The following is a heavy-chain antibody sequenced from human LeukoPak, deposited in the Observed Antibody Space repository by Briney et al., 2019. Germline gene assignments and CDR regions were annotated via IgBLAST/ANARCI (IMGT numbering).Heavy chain of an antibody. CDR2: IYSGGGT. V-gene: IGHV3-53*01. D-gene: IGHD3-10*01. CDR1: GFTVSNNY. J-gene: IGHJ4*02. Sequence: GGSLRLSCAASGFTVSNNYMSWVRQAPGKGLEWVSVIYSGGGTYYADSVKGRFTISRDNSKNTLYLQMNSLRAEDTSVYYCAREPLITGKFDYWGQGTLVTVSA. CDR3: AREPLITGKFDY.